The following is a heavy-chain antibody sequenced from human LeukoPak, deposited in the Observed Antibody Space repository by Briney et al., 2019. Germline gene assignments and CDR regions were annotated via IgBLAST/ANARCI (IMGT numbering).Heavy chain of an antibody. CDR1: GGSISNYY. J-gene: IGHJ4*02. D-gene: IGHD6-19*01. Sequence: SETLSLTCTVSGGSISNYYWSWIRQPPGKGLEWIGYVYSSGSTKFNPSLKSRVTISVGTSKNQFSLKLSSVTAADTAVYYCARQSSGWYYFDYWGQGTLVTVSS. V-gene: IGHV4-59*08. CDR3: ARQSSGWYYFDY. CDR2: VYSSGST.